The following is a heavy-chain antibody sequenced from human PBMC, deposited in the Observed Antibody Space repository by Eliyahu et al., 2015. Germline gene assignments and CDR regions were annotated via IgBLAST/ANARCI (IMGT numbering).Heavy chain of an antibody. D-gene: IGHD1-26*01. CDR1: GDSIRGSSYY. CDR3: ARHHMGATH. CDR2: IYSTGYT. J-gene: IGHJ4*02. V-gene: IGHV4-39*01. Sequence: QLQLQESGPGLVKPSETLSLTCTVFGDSIRGSSYYWGWIRQPPGQGLEYIGNIYSTGYTYYNPSLKGRVTISIDTSKNQFSLNLSSMTAADAAVYYCARHHMGATHWGQGALVTVSS.